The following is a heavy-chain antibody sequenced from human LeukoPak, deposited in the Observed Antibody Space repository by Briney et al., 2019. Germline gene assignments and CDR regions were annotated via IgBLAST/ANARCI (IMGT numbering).Heavy chain of an antibody. Sequence: GASVKVSCKASGGTFSSYAISWVRQAPGQGLEWVGRILPSLNVPNYARRFQGRITISADRSANTVYMELTNLRFADTAIYFCARGSSGDRVDYWGQGTLVTVSS. CDR1: GGTFSSYA. CDR2: ILPSLNVP. J-gene: IGHJ4*02. D-gene: IGHD7-27*01. V-gene: IGHV1-69*04. CDR3: ARGSSGDRVDY.